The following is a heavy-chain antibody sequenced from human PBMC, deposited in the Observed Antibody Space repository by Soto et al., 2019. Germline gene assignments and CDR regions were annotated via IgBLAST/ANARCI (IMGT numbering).Heavy chain of an antibody. CDR1: GDCMKSYDFY. CDR2: VYFSGGNS. J-gene: IGHJ4*02. Sequence: PSETMSLTSSVCGDCMKSYDFYWCWIRQAPGKGLEWVGSVYFSGGNSYYNPSLKSRVTISVDTSYNKFFLRLNSVTAADTAVYFCAYGSSSAWIDKWGQRTLVTVPS. CDR3: AYGSSSAWIDK. V-gene: IGHV4-39*01. D-gene: IGHD6-25*01.